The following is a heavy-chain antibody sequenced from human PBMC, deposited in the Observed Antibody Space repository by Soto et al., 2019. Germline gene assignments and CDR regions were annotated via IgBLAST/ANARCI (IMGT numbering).Heavy chain of an antibody. CDR2: MNPNSGNT. CDR1: GYTFTSYD. D-gene: IGHD6-6*01. J-gene: IGHJ6*02. CDR3: ASVLGGYSSSSLDYYYYGMDV. V-gene: IGHV1-8*01. Sequence: ASVKVSCKASGYTFTSYDINWVRQATGQGLEWMGWMNPNSGNTGYAQKFQGRVTMTRNTSISTAYMELSSLRSEDTAVYYCASVLGGYSSSSLDYYYYGMDVWGQGTTVTVSS.